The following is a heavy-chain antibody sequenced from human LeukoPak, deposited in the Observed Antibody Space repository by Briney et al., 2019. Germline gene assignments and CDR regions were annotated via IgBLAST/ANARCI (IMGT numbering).Heavy chain of an antibody. J-gene: IGHJ4*02. V-gene: IGHV3-30*02. Sequence: GGSLRLSCGASGFTFSNFGMHWVRQAPGKGLEWMAFIPHDGNNEYYADSVKGRFTIFRDNSKNTVFLQMNSLRDEDTAIYYCAKDRWATAGNQFDYWGQGTLVTVSS. D-gene: IGHD3-16*01. CDR3: AKDRWATAGNQFDY. CDR2: IPHDGNNE. CDR1: GFTFSNFG.